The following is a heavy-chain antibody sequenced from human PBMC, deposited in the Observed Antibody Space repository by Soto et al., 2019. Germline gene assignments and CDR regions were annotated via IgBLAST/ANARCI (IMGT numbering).Heavy chain of an antibody. CDR1: GVTFSSYA. CDR3: ARGYCSSTSCYKEDYYYYYGMDV. D-gene: IGHD2-2*02. V-gene: IGHV1-69*06. CDR2: IIPIFGTA. Sequence: SVKVSCKASGVTFSSYAISWVRQAPGQGLEWTGGIIPIFGTANYAQKFQGRVTITADKSTSTAYMELSSLRSEDTAVYYCARGYCSSTSCYKEDYYYYYGMDVWGKGTTVTVSS. J-gene: IGHJ6*04.